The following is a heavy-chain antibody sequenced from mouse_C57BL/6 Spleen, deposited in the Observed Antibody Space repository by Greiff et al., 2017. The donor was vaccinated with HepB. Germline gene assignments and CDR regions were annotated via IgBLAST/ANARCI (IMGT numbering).Heavy chain of an antibody. D-gene: IGHD1-1*01. CDR2: ISDGGSYT. CDR3: ARVPYGSTFDY. CDR1: GFTFSSYA. J-gene: IGHJ2*01. V-gene: IGHV5-4*03. Sequence: EVKLQESGGGLVKPGGSLKLSCAASGFTFSSYAMSWVRQTPEKRLEWVATISDGGSYTYYPDNVKGRFTISRDNAKNNLYLQMSHLKSEDTAMYYCARVPYGSTFDYWGQGTTLTVSS.